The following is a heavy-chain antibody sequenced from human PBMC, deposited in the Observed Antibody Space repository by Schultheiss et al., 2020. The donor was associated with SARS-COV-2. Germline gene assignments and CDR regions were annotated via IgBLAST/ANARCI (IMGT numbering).Heavy chain of an antibody. CDR3: ARRSTFTYYGLDV. Sequence: GGSLRLSCAASGFTFSSYAMSWVRQAPGKGLEWVSAISGSGGSTYYADSVKGRFIMSRDNAKSSLYLQMNSLRVEDTAIYYCARRSTFTYYGLDVWGQGTPVTVSS. J-gene: IGHJ6*02. CDR1: GFTFSSYA. CDR2: ISGSGGST. D-gene: IGHD2/OR15-2a*01. V-gene: IGHV3-23*01.